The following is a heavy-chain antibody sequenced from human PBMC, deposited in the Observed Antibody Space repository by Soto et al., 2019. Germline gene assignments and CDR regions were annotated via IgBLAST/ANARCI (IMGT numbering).Heavy chain of an antibody. V-gene: IGHV4-31*03. D-gene: IGHD4-4*01. CDR2: IFYSGSF. CDR1: GGSISSGTSY. Sequence: SETLSLTCSVSGGSISSGTSYWSWIRQRPGEGLEWIGYIFYSGSFYYTPSLRGRVLILADTSKNQFTLTLSSVTAADTAVYYCARDYSNYVGYYYYYMDVWGKGTTVTVS. CDR3: ARDYSNYVGYYYYYMDV. J-gene: IGHJ6*03.